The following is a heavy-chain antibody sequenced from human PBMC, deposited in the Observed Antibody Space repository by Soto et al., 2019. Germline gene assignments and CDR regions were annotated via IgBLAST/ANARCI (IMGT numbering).Heavy chain of an antibody. J-gene: IGHJ4*02. Sequence: EVQLVESGGGVVRPGGSLRLSCAASGFTLDDYGMSWVRQAPGKGLEWVSGIDWKGGDTSYADSVKGRFTISRDNAKNSLYLQMNSLRAEDTALYFCARLRYYFDYWGQGTLVTVSS. CDR3: ARLRYYFDY. V-gene: IGHV3-20*04. CDR2: IDWKGGDT. CDR1: GFTLDDYG.